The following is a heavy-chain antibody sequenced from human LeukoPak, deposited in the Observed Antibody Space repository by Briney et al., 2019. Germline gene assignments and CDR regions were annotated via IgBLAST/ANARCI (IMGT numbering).Heavy chain of an antibody. Sequence: PSETLSLTCAVNSGSFSGYYWTWIRQPPGKGLEWIGEVNPRASANYNPSLKSRVAISVHTSKNHFSLNLKSVPAADTSVYYCARSRDETTSYSDLDSWGHGTLVTVSS. V-gene: IGHV4-34*01. CDR3: ARSRDETTSYSDLDS. D-gene: IGHD1-14*01. CDR2: VNPRASA. CDR1: SGSFSGYY. J-gene: IGHJ4*03.